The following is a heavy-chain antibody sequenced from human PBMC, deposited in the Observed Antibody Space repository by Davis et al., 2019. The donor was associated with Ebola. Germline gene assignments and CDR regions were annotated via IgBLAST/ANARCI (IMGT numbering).Heavy chain of an antibody. J-gene: IGHJ4*02. CDR3: ARGVAVGGFYFEY. V-gene: IGHV3-11*04. CDR2: ISSGGVTT. CDR1: GFTFSDYA. D-gene: IGHD6-19*01. Sequence: GESLKISCAASGFTFSDYAMSWVRQSPGKGLEWLSYISSGGVTTYYAESVEGRSSSSRDNAKNSLLLQMNSLRDEDTAVYFCARGVAVGGFYFEYWGQGTLVTVSS.